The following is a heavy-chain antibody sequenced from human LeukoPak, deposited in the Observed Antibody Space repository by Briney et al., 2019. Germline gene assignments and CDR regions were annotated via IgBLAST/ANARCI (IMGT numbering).Heavy chain of an antibody. CDR2: IRYDGSNK. V-gene: IGHV3-30*02. Sequence: GGSLRLSCAASGSTFSSYGMQWVRQAPGKGLGGVAFIRYDGSNKYYAESVKGRFTISRDNSKNTTYLQITSLRAEDTAVYYCALVTVTTSRNFDYWGQGTLVTVSS. CDR3: ALVTVTTSRNFDY. CDR1: GSTFSSYG. J-gene: IGHJ4*02. D-gene: IGHD4-17*01.